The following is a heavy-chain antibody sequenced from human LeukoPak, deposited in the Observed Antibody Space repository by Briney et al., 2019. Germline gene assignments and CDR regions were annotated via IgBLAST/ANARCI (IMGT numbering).Heavy chain of an antibody. Sequence: SETLSLTCTVTGGSISGHYWSWIRQPPGRGLEWIGYIFYSGRTDYNPSLKSRVTMSVDTSKNQFSLQLRSVTAADTAVYYCARVRSGAATNAFDYCGQGTLVTVSS. D-gene: IGHD2-8*01. CDR2: IFYSGRT. CDR1: GGSISGHY. J-gene: IGHJ4*02. CDR3: ARVRSGAATNAFDY. V-gene: IGHV4-59*11.